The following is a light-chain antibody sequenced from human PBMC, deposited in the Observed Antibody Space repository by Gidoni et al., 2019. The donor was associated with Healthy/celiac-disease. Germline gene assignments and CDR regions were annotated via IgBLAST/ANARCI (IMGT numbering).Light chain of an antibody. Sequence: DIVMTQSPDSLAVSLGERANINCKSSQSVLYSSNNKTYLAWYQQKPGQPPKLLIYWASTRESGVPDRFSGSGSGTDFTLTISSLQAEDVAVYYCQQYYSTPLTFGQGTRLEIK. V-gene: IGKV4-1*01. CDR1: QSVLYSSNNKTY. J-gene: IGKJ5*01. CDR2: WAS. CDR3: QQYYSTPLT.